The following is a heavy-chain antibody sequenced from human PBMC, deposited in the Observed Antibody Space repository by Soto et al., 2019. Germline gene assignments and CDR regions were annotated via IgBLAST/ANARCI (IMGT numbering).Heavy chain of an antibody. CDR3: ANQYYYDSSGYYLGAFDI. Sequence: GASVKVSCKASGGTFSSYAISWVRQAPGQGLEWMGGIIPIFGTANYAQKFQDRVTITADESTSTAYMELSSLRSEDTAVYYCANQYYYDSSGYYLGAFDIWGQGTMVTVSS. CDR1: GGTFSSYA. D-gene: IGHD3-22*01. CDR2: IIPIFGTA. V-gene: IGHV1-69*13. J-gene: IGHJ3*02.